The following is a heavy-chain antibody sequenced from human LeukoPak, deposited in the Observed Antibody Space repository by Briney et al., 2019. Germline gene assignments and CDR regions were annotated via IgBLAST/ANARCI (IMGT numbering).Heavy chain of an antibody. V-gene: IGHV3-9*01. CDR3: AKDTTAAGTGNFDY. CDR2: INWNSSYI. J-gene: IGHJ4*02. CDR1: GFNFDDYA. Sequence: QPGGSLRLSCAASGFNFDDYAMHWVRQVPGKGLQWVSGINWNSSYIGFADFVKGRFTISRDNAKNSLYLNMNSLRAEDTALYYCAKDTTAAGTGNFDYWGQGTLVTVSS. D-gene: IGHD6-13*01.